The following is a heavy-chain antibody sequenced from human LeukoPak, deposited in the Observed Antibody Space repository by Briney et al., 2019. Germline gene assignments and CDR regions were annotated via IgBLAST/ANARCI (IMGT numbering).Heavy chain of an antibody. V-gene: IGHV4-59*01. Sequence: SETLSLTCTVSGGSISVYSWSWIRQPPGKGLEWIGFIFDSGSTNYNPSLKSRVAISVDTSKNQFSLNLNSVTAADTAVYYCARSLYGIFDFWGQGTLVTVSS. CDR1: GGSISVYS. CDR3: ARSLYGIFDF. D-gene: IGHD4-17*01. CDR2: IFDSGST. J-gene: IGHJ4*02.